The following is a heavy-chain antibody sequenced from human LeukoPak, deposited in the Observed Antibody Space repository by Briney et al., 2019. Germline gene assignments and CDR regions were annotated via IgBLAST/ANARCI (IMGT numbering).Heavy chain of an antibody. CDR2: IYYSGST. CDR1: GGSISSSSYY. Sequence: SETLSLTCTVSGGSISSSSYYWGWIRQPPGKGLEWIGSIYYSGSTYYNPSLKSRVTISVDTSKNQFSLKLSSVTAADTAVYYCARQDYGDYLLAFDIWGQGTMVTVSS. CDR3: ARQDYGDYLLAFDI. D-gene: IGHD4-17*01. J-gene: IGHJ3*02. V-gene: IGHV4-39*01.